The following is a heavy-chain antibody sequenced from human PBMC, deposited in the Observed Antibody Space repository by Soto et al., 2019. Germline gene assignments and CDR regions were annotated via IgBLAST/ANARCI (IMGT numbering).Heavy chain of an antibody. CDR1: GYTFTSYG. D-gene: IGHD6-13*01. Sequence: ASVKVSCKASGYTFTSYGISWVRQAPGQGLEWMGWISAYNGNTNYAQKLQGRVTMTTDTSTSTAYMELRSLRSDDTAVYYCARDRRSSSWYYYGMDVWGQGTTVTVSS. CDR2: ISAYNGNT. V-gene: IGHV1-18*01. J-gene: IGHJ6*02. CDR3: ARDRRSSSWYYYGMDV.